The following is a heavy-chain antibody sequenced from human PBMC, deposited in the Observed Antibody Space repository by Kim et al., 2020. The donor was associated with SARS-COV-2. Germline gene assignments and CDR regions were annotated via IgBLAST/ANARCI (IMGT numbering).Heavy chain of an antibody. CDR3: ARHGFRGYSGYDY. Sequence: STPPLQRRVPISVDTSKNQFSLKLSSVTAADTAVYYCARHGFRGYSGYDYWGHGTLVTVSS. D-gene: IGHD5-12*01. V-gene: IGHV4-39*01. J-gene: IGHJ4*01.